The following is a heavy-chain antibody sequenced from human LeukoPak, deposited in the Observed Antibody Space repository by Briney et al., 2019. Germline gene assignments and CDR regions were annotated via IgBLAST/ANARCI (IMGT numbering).Heavy chain of an antibody. CDR1: GFTLTGHF. CDR2: INPRSGGR. D-gene: IGHD3-16*01. J-gene: IGHJ5*02. V-gene: IGHV1-2*02. CDR3: TRDVTGDYWFDP. Sequence: ASVKVSCKASGFTLTGHFSHWVRQAPGQGLEWMGWINPRSGGRDYAQKFQGRVTMTRDTSISTAYMELSRLTSDDTAVYYCTRDVTGDYWFDPWGQGTLVTASS.